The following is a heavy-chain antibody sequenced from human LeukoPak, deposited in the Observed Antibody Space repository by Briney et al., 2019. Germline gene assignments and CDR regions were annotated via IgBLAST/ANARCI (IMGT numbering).Heavy chain of an antibody. CDR3: ARHRGSGSFYVDFDY. D-gene: IGHD3-10*01. CDR1: GGSISSYY. V-gene: IGHV4-59*05. Sequence: SETLSLTCTVSGGSISSYYWSWIRQPPGKGLEWIGSIYYSGTTYYNPSLKSRVTISVDTSKNQFSLKLSSVTAADTAVYYCARHRGSGSFYVDFDYWGQGTLVTVSS. CDR2: IYYSGTT. J-gene: IGHJ4*02.